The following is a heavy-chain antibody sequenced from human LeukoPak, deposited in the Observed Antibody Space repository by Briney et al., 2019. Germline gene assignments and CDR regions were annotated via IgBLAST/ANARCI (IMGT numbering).Heavy chain of an antibody. J-gene: IGHJ4*02. CDR1: GYTFTGYF. CDR3: AREGDAHFDY. D-gene: IGHD2-21*02. Sequence: ASVKVSCKASGYTFTGYFMHWVRQAPGQGLEWMGWISAYNGNTNYAQKLQGRVTMTTDTSTSTAYMELRSLRSDDTAVYYCAREGDAHFDYWGQGTLVTVSS. V-gene: IGHV1-18*04. CDR2: ISAYNGNT.